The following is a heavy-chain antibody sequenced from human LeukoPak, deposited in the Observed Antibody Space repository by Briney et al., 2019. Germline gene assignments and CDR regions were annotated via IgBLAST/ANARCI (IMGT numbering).Heavy chain of an antibody. CDR3: ARGGGSSWDDP. D-gene: IGHD6-13*01. CDR2: IYYSGST. J-gene: IGHJ5*02. CDR1: GGSISSYY. Sequence: PSETLSLTCTVSGGSISSYYWGWIRQPPGKGLEWIGSIYYSGSTYYNPSLKSRVTISVDTSKNQFSLKLSSVTAADTAVYYCARGGGSSWDDPWGQGTLVTVSS. V-gene: IGHV4-39*07.